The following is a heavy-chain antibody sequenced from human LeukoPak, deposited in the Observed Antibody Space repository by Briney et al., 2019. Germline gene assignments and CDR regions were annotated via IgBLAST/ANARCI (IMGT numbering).Heavy chain of an antibody. Sequence: SVKVSCKASGGTFSSYAISWVRQAPGQGLEWMGRIIPILGIANYAQKFQGRVTITADKSTSTAYMELRSLRSDDTAVYYCARDLSPFYGSGSPSPFDYWGQGTLVTVSS. D-gene: IGHD3-10*01. V-gene: IGHV1-69*04. CDR1: GGTFSSYA. CDR3: ARDLSPFYGSGSPSPFDY. J-gene: IGHJ4*02. CDR2: IIPILGIA.